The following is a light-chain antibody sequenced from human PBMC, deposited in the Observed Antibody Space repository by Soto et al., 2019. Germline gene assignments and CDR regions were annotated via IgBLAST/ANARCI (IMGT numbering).Light chain of an antibody. J-gene: IGKJ5*01. CDR3: QHAKSFPVT. CDR2: ASS. CDR1: QGIGTY. V-gene: IGKV1-9*01. Sequence: QLTQSPASLSASVGDRVTVTCRASQGIGTYLVWYQQKSGKAPTVLIYASSTLQSGVPSRFSGSGSGTDFTLTITSLQSEDFATYYCQHAKSFPVTFGQGTRLAIK.